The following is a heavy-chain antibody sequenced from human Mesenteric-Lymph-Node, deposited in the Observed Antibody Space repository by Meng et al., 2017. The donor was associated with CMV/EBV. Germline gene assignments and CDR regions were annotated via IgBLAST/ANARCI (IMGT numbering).Heavy chain of an antibody. CDR3: ARATETTSTFEY. Sequence: GESLKISCAASGFTFSSYGMHWVRQAPGKGLEWVAVIWSDGSNKYYADSVKGRFTVSRDSSKNTLYLQMNSLRAEDTAVYYCARATETTSTFEYWGQGTLVTVSS. V-gene: IGHV3-33*01. CDR1: GFTFSSYG. CDR2: IWSDGSNK. D-gene: IGHD4-11*01. J-gene: IGHJ4*02.